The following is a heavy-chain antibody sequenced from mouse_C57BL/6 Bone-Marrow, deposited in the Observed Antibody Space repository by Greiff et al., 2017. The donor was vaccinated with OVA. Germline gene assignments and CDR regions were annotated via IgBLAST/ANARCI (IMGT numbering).Heavy chain of an antibody. Sequence: QVQLQQPGAELVRPGSSVKLSCKASGYTFTSYWMDWVKQRPGQGLEWIGNIYPSDSETHYNQKFKDKATLTVDKSSSTAYMQLSRLTSEDSAVYYCALLYAMDYWGQGTSVTVSS. CDR3: ALLYAMDY. V-gene: IGHV1-61*01. CDR1: GYTFTSYW. D-gene: IGHD2-12*01. CDR2: IYPSDSET. J-gene: IGHJ4*01.